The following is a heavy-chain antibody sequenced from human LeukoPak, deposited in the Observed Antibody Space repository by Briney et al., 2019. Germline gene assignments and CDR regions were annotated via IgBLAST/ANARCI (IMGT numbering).Heavy chain of an antibody. CDR2: IKQDGSEK. CDR3: ARDDCSSISCYHNWFDP. J-gene: IGHJ5*02. CDR1: GFTFSSYW. D-gene: IGHD2-2*01. Sequence: GGSLRLSCAASGFTFSSYWMSWVRQAPGKGLEWVANIKQDGSEKYYVDSVKGRFTISRDNAKNSLYLQMNSLRAEDTAVYYCARDDCSSISCYHNWFDPWGRGTLVTVSS. V-gene: IGHV3-7*01.